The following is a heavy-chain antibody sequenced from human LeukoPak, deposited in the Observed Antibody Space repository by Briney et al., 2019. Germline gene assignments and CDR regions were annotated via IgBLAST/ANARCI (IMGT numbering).Heavy chain of an antibody. V-gene: IGHV4-34*01. CDR3: ARDTRSYDTSGYYYFDY. J-gene: IGHJ4*02. CDR2: INHSGST. D-gene: IGHD3-22*01. Sequence: SETLSLTCAVYGGSFSGYYWSWIRQPPGKGLEWIGEINHSGSTNYNPSLKSRVTISVDTSKNQFSLKLSSVTAADAAVYYCARDTRSYDTSGYYYFDYWGQGALVTVSS. CDR1: GGSFSGYY.